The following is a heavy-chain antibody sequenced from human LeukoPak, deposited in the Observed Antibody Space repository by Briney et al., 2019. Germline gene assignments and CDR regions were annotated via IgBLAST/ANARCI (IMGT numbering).Heavy chain of an antibody. V-gene: IGHV4-39*07. CDR3: AKDHREGYFDY. CDR2: IYYSGST. Sequence: SETLSLTCTVSGGSISSSSYYWGWIRQPPGKGLEWIGSIYYSGSTYYNPSLKSRVTISVDTSKNQFSLKLSSVTAADTAVYYCAKDHREGYFDYWGQGTLVTVSS. CDR1: GGSISSSSYY. D-gene: IGHD1-14*01. J-gene: IGHJ4*02.